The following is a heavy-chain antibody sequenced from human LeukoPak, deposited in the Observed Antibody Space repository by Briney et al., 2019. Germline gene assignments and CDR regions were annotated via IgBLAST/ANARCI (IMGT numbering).Heavy chain of an antibody. D-gene: IGHD3-3*01. CDR2: ISYDGSNK. V-gene: IGHV3-30*01. J-gene: IGHJ5*02. Sequence: GGSLRLSCAASGFTFSSYAMHWVRQAPGKGREWVAVISYDGSNKYYADSVKGRFTISRDNSKNTLYLQMNSLRAEDTAVYYCARALRFANWFDPWGQGTLVTVSS. CDR1: GFTFSSYA. CDR3: ARALRFANWFDP.